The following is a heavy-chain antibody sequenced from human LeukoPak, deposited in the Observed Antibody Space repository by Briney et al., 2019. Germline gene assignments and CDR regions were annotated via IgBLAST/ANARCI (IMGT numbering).Heavy chain of an antibody. D-gene: IGHD2-2*01. J-gene: IGHJ5*02. Sequence: GSLRLSCAASGFTFSSYAMSWVRQAPGKGLEWVSAISGSGGSTYYADSVKGRFTISRDNSKNTLYLQMNSLRAEDTAVYYCAKGGPLVVPAARRWFDPWGQGTLVTVSS. CDR3: AKGGPLVVPAARRWFDP. CDR2: ISGSGGST. V-gene: IGHV3-23*01. CDR1: GFTFSSYA.